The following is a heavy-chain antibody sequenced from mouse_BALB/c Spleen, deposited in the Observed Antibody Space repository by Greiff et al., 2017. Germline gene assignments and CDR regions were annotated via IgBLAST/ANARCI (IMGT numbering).Heavy chain of an antibody. V-gene: IGHV5-4*02. CDR1: GFTFSDYY. CDR2: ISDGGSYT. Sequence: DVMLVESGGGLVKPGGSLKLSCAASGFTFSDYYMYWVRQTPEKRLEWVATISDGGSYTYYPDSVKGRFTISRDNAKNNLYLQMSSLKSEDTAMYYCARVDYWGQGTSVTVSS. CDR3: ARVDY. J-gene: IGHJ4*01.